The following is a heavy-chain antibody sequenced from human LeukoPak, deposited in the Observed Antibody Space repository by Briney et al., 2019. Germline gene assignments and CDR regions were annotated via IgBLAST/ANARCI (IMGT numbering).Heavy chain of an antibody. Sequence: PGGSLRLSCAGSGFNFGDYAMSWVRQGPGKGLEWVSGINWNGATTSYADSVKGHFTISRDNAKNSLHLQMHSLRAEDTALYYCARIGIKYDYDISGMFDSWGQGTLVTVSS. D-gene: IGHD3-22*01. CDR1: GFNFGDYA. V-gene: IGHV3-20*04. J-gene: IGHJ4*02. CDR2: INWNGATT. CDR3: ARIGIKYDYDISGMFDS.